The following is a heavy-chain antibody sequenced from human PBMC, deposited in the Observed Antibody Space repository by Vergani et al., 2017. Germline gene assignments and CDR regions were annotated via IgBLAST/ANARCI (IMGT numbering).Heavy chain of an antibody. V-gene: IGHV3-23*01. D-gene: IGHD4-23*01. CDR3: AKARDPSCKGGNCYSYYYGLDL. CDR1: GFTFTAHG. J-gene: IGHJ6*02. CDR2: ISGQKFRT. Sequence: EVQLLESGGGSAQPGESLRLSCVASGFTFTAHGLNWVRQAPGKGLEWVSGISGQKFRTHYADTVKGRFTISRDNSKDTLYLQMNSLRVEDTAIYYCAKARDPSCKGGNCYSYYYGLDLWGQGTTVTVSS.